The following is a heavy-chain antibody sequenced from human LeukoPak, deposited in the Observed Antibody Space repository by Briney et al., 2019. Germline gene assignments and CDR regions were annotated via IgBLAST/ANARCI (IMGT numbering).Heavy chain of an antibody. Sequence: SETLSLTCAVYGGSFSDYFWGWIRQPPGKGLEWIGEINHSGRTYYNPALKSRVTISVDTSKNQFSLNLSSVTAADTAVYYCARDVVVVPAAIHYGMDVWGQGTTVTVSS. D-gene: IGHD2-2*01. J-gene: IGHJ6*02. CDR2: INHSGRT. CDR3: ARDVVVVPAAIHYGMDV. V-gene: IGHV4-34*01. CDR1: GGSFSDYF.